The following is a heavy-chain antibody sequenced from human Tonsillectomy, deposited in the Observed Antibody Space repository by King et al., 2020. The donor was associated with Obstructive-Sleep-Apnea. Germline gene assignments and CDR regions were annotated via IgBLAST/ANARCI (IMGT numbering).Heavy chain of an antibody. CDR1: GGSISSSNW. D-gene: IGHD3-3*01. V-gene: IGHV4-4*02. CDR3: ARVRFLEWLLFDY. CDR2: IHHSGST. J-gene: IGHJ4*02. Sequence: QLQESGPGLVKPSGTLSLTCAVSGGSISSSNWWSWVRQPPGKGLEWIGEIHHSGSTNYNPSLKSRVTISVDKSRNQFSLKLRSVTAADTAVYYCARVRFLEWLLFDYWGRGTLVTVSS.